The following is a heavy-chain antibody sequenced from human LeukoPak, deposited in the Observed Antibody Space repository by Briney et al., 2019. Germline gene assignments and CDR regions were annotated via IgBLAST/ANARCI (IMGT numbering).Heavy chain of an antibody. CDR3: AKSNREQLVRSYGLDV. J-gene: IGHJ6*02. Sequence: GGSLRLSCAASGFTFSTYAVSWVRQAPGKGLEWVSDISGSGGSTYYADSVKGRFTISRDNSKDTVYLQMNSLRVDDTAVYNCAKSNREQLVRSYGLDVWGQGTTVTVSS. D-gene: IGHD6-13*01. CDR2: ISGSGGST. V-gene: IGHV3-23*01. CDR1: GFTFSTYA.